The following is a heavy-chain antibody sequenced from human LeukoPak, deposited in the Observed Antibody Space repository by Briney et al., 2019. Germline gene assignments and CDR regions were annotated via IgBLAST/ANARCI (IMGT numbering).Heavy chain of an antibody. J-gene: IGHJ4*02. Sequence: ASVKVSCKASGYTFTGYYMHWVRQARGQGLEWMGWINPNSGGTNYAQKFQGRVTMTRDTSISTAYMELSRLRSDDTAVYYCARVGSRIVGATKILDYWGQGTLVTVSS. D-gene: IGHD1-26*01. CDR2: INPNSGGT. CDR1: GYTFTGYY. V-gene: IGHV1-2*02. CDR3: ARVGSRIVGATKILDY.